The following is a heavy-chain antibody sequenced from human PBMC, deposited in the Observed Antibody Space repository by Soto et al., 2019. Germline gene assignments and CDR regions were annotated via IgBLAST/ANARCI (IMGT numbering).Heavy chain of an antibody. CDR1: GFTFSTYA. V-gene: IGHV3-23*01. D-gene: IGHD5-12*01. CDR3: AKRVTTTPDY. Sequence: EVQLLESGGGLIQPGGSLRLSCAASGFTFSTYAMSWVRQAPGKGLEWVSAITGTGGNTFYADSVQGRFTISRDNSKSTLYLQMNNLRADDTAVYYCAKRVTTTPDYWGQGTLVAVSS. J-gene: IGHJ4*02. CDR2: ITGTGGNT.